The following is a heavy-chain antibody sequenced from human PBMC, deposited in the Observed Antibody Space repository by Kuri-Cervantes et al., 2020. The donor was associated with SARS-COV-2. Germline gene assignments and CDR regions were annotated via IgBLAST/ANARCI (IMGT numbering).Heavy chain of an antibody. CDR1: GFTFSSYG. Sequence: LTCAASGFTFSSYGMHWVRQAPGKGLEWVAVISYDGSNKYYADSVKGRFTISRDNSKNTLYLQMNSLRAEDTAVYYCAKGGSWDYSNYEIYYYGMDVWGQGTTVTVSS. D-gene: IGHD4-11*01. CDR2: ISYDGSNK. V-gene: IGHV3-30*18. J-gene: IGHJ6*02. CDR3: AKGGSWDYSNYEIYYYGMDV.